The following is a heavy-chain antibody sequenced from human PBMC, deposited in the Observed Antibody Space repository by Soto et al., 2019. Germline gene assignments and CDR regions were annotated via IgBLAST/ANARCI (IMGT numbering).Heavy chain of an antibody. CDR1: GGTFSSYA. V-gene: IGHV1-2*02. Sequence: ASVKVSCKASGGTFSSYAISWVRQAPGQGLEWMGWINPNSGGTNYAQKFQGRVTMTRDTSISTAYMELSRLRSDDTAVYYCAREGGFATIFGLWGQGTLVTVS. J-gene: IGHJ4*02. CDR3: AREGGFATIFGL. CDR2: INPNSGGT. D-gene: IGHD3-3*01.